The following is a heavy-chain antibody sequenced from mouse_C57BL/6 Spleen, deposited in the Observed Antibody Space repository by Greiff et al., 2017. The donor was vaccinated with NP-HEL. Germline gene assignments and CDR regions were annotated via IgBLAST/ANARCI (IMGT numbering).Heavy chain of an antibody. D-gene: IGHD1-1*01. Sequence: EVKLMESGPELVKPGASVKISCKASGYSFTDYNMNWVKQSNGKSLEWIGVINPNYGTTSYNQKFKGKATLTVDQSSSTAYMQLNSLTAEDSAVYYCARGGYGSSYGYFDVWGTGTTVTVSS. CDR2: INPNYGTT. J-gene: IGHJ1*03. CDR3: ARGGYGSSYGYFDV. CDR1: GYSFTDYN. V-gene: IGHV1-39*01.